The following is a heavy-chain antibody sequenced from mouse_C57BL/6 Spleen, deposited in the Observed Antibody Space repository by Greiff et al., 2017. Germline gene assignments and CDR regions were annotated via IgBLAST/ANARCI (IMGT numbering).Heavy chain of an antibody. CDR2: INPNNGGT. CDR3: ARSHYYTSRGFDY. V-gene: IGHV1-18*01. J-gene: IGHJ2*01. CDR1: GYPFTDYN. D-gene: IGHD1-2*01. Sequence: EVQLQQSGPELVKPGASVKIPCKASGYPFTDYNMDWVKQSHGKSLEWIGDINPNNGGTIYNQKFKGKATLTVDKSSSTAYMELRSLTSEDTAVYYCARSHYYTSRGFDYWGQGTTLTVSS.